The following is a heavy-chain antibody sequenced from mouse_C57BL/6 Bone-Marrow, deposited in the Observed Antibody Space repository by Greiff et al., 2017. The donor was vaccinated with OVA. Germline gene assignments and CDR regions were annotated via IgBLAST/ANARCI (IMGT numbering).Heavy chain of an antibody. CDR3: ARTVVEGFAY. CDR2: IYPGDGDT. J-gene: IGHJ3*01. CDR1: GYAFSSYW. D-gene: IGHD1-1*01. V-gene: IGHV1-80*01. Sequence: QVQLKESGAELVKPGASVKISCKASGYAFSSYWMNWVKQRPGKGLEWIGQIYPGDGDTNYNGKFKGKATLTADKSSSTAYMQLSSLTSEDSAVYFCARTVVEGFAYWGQGTLVTVSA.